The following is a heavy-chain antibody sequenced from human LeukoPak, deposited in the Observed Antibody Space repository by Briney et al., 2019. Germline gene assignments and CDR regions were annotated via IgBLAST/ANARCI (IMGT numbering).Heavy chain of an antibody. J-gene: IGHJ3*02. CDR3: ARDLGSWPHVTLDI. CDR2: TYCRSKWYN. CDR1: GDSVSSNSAA. Sequence: SQTLSLTCAISGDSVSSNSAAWNWIRQSPSRGLEWLGRTYCRSKWYNDYAVSVKSRITINPDTSKNQFSLQLNSVTPEDTAIYYCARDLGSWPHVTLDIWGHGTLVTVSS. D-gene: IGHD3-16*01. V-gene: IGHV6-1*01.